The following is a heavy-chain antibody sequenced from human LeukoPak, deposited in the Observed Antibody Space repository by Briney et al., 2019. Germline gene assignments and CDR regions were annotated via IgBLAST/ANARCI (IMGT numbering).Heavy chain of an antibody. CDR3: ARGPSGWGSLDY. CDR2: ISYDGSNK. J-gene: IGHJ4*02. Sequence: GGSLRLSCAASGFTFSSYGMHWVRQAPGKGLEWVAVISYDGSNKYYADSVKGRFTISRDNSKNTLYLQMNSLRAEDTAVYYCARGPSGWGSLDYWGQGTLVTVSS. CDR1: GFTFSSYG. D-gene: IGHD7-27*01. V-gene: IGHV3-30*03.